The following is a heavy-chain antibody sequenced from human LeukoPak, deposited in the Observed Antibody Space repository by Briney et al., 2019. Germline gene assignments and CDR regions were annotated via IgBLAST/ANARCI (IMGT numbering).Heavy chain of an antibody. J-gene: IGHJ5*02. D-gene: IGHD6-13*01. Sequence: SETLSLTCTVSGGSISSSSYYWGWIRQPPGKGLEWIGSIYYSGSTYYNPSLKSRVTISVDTSKNQFSLKLSSVTAADTAVYYCAGLDAAAGAENWFDPWGQGTLVTVSS. CDR1: GGSISSSSYY. V-gene: IGHV4-39*01. CDR2: IYYSGST. CDR3: AGLDAAAGAENWFDP.